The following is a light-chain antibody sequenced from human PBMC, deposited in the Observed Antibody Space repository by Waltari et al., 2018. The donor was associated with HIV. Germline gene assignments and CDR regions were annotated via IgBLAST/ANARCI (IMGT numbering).Light chain of an antibody. V-gene: IGLV1-47*01. J-gene: IGLJ2*01. Sequence: QSVLTQPPSASGTPGQRVTISCSGSSSNIGSNSVYWYQQLPGTAPKLLIYRDNQRLSGVPDRFSGSKSGTPASLAISGLRSDDEADYYCATWDDSLSGVVFGGGTKVTVL. CDR3: ATWDDSLSGVV. CDR2: RDN. CDR1: SSNIGSNS.